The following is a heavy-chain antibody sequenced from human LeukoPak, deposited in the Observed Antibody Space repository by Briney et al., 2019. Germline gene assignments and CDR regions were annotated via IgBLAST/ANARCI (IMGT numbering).Heavy chain of an antibody. J-gene: IGHJ5*02. CDR2: IRSKAYGGTT. CDR3: TRNRAVWGIVLMVYESWFDP. V-gene: IGHV3-49*03. D-gene: IGHD2-8*01. Sequence: GGSLRLSCAASGFTFGDYAMSWFRQAPGKGLEWVGFIRSKAYGGTTEYAASVKGRFTISRDDSKSIAYLQMNSLKTEDTAVYYCTRNRAVWGIVLMVYESWFDPWGQGTLVTVSS. CDR1: GFTFGDYA.